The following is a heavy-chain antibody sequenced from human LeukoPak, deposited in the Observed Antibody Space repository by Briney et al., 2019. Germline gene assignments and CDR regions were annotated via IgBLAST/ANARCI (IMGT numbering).Heavy chain of an antibody. J-gene: IGHJ3*02. CDR3: AKEGTAMSDAFDI. Sequence: GGPLRLSCAASGFTFSSYAMSWVRQAPGKGLEWVSAISGSGGSTYYADSVKGRFTISRDNSKNTLYRHMNSLRAEDTAVYYRAKEGTAMSDAFDIWGQGTMVTVSS. V-gene: IGHV3-23*01. CDR2: ISGSGGST. CDR1: GFTFSSYA. D-gene: IGHD5-18*01.